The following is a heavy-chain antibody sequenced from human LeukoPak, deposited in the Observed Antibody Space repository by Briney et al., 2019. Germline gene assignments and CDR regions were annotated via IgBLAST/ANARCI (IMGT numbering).Heavy chain of an antibody. CDR3: AKDIATMVRGAVDY. V-gene: IGHV3-9*03. CDR1: GFTFDDYA. D-gene: IGHD3-10*01. Sequence: QPGGSLRLSCAASGFTFDDYAKHWVRQAPGKGLEWVSGISWYSGSIGYADSVKGRFTISRDNAKNSLYLQMNSLRAEDMALYYCAKDIATMVRGAVDYWGQGTLVTVSS. CDR2: ISWYSGSI. J-gene: IGHJ4*02.